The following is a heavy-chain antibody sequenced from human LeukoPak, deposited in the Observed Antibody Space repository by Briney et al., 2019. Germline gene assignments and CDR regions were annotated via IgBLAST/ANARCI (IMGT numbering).Heavy chain of an antibody. CDR2: ISSSSSYI. CDR1: GFTFSSYS. D-gene: IGHD3-9*01. CDR3: ARDYYDILTGYSLTASGFDY. Sequence: PGGSLRLSCAASGFTFSSYSMHWVRQAPGKGLEWVSSISSSSSYIYYADSVKGRFTISRDNAKNSLYLQMNSLRAEDTAVYYCARDYYDILTGYSLTASGFDYWGQGTLVTVSS. V-gene: IGHV3-21*01. J-gene: IGHJ4*02.